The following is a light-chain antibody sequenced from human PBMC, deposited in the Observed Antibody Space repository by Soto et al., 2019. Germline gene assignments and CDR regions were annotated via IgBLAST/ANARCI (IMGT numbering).Light chain of an antibody. CDR1: QSVYNN. CDR2: GAS. J-gene: IGKJ3*01. CDR3: QQYNNWPPVT. V-gene: IGKV3-15*01. Sequence: EIVMTHSPATLSVSPGERASLSCRSIQSVYNNLAWYQQKPGQAPRLLIYGASTRATGIPARFSGSGSGTEFTITISSLQSEDFAVYFCQQYNNWPPVTFGPGTKVDIK.